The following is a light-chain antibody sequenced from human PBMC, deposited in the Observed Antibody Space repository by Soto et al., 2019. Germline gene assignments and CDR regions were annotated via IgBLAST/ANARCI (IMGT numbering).Light chain of an antibody. V-gene: IGKV3D-15*01. CDR3: QQYNNWPPWT. J-gene: IGKJ1*01. CDR1: QPVSSN. CDR2: GVS. Sequence: ELVLTQSPGTLSLSPGESAALSCRASQPVSSNFLAWYQQKPGQAPRLLIYGVSSRASGIPARFSGSGSGTEFTLTISSLQSEDFAVYYCQQYNNWPPWTFGQGTKVDIK.